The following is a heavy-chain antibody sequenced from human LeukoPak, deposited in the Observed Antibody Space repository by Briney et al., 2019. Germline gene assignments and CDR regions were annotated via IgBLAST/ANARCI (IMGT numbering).Heavy chain of an antibody. CDR1: GFTFSSYA. D-gene: IGHD3-3*01. V-gene: IGHV3-64*01. J-gene: IGHJ4*02. CDR3: ARALWSGYKGALGY. CDR2: ISSNGGST. Sequence: GGSLRLSCAASGFTFSSYAMHWVRQAPGKGLEYVSAISSNGGSTYYANPVKGRFTISRDNSKNTLYLQMGSLRAEDMAVYYCARALWSGYKGALGYWGQGTLVTVSS.